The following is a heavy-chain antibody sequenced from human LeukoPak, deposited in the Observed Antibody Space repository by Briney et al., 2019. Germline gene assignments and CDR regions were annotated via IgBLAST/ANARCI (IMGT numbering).Heavy chain of an antibody. V-gene: IGHV3-33*01. Sequence: GGSLKLSCAASGFTFDHYGMHWVRQAPGKGLEWVAIIWYDGSEKFYADSVQGRFTISRDNSKDTLYLQMNSLRLDDTGVYYCARDQDGYNLFDYWGQGTLVTVSS. CDR3: ARDQDGYNLFDY. D-gene: IGHD5-24*01. CDR1: GFTFDHYG. CDR2: IWYDGSEK. J-gene: IGHJ4*02.